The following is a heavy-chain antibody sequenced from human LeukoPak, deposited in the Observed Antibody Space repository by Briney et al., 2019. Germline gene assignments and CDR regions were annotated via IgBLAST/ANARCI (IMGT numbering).Heavy chain of an antibody. J-gene: IGHJ5*02. V-gene: IGHV3-30-3*01. CDR3: ARGGTMVRGRSPFDP. D-gene: IGHD3-10*01. Sequence: GRSLRLSCAASGFTFSSYAMHWVRQAPVKGLEWVAVISYDGSNKYYADSVKGRFTISRDNSKNTLYLQMNSLRAEDTAVYYCARGGTMVRGRSPFDPWGQGTLVTVSS. CDR1: GFTFSSYA. CDR2: ISYDGSNK.